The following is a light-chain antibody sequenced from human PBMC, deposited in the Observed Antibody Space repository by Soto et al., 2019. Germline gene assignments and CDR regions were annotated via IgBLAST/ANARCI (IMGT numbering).Light chain of an antibody. Sequence: QSVLTQSSSASASLGSSVKLTCTLSSGHSSYIIAWHQQQPGKAPRYLMKLEGSGSYNKGSGVPDRFSGSSSGADRYLTISNLQSEDEADYYCSSYKRGATLVFGGGTKLTVL. J-gene: IGLJ2*01. CDR3: SSYKRGATLV. CDR1: SGHSSYI. V-gene: IGLV4-60*03. CDR2: LEGSGSY.